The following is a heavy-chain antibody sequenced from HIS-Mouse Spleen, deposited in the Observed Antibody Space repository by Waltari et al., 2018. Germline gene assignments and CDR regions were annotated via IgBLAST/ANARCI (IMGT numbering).Heavy chain of an antibody. V-gene: IGHV4-39*07. CDR1: GGSISSSSYY. CDR2: IYYSGTT. J-gene: IGHJ2*01. Sequence: QLQLQESGPGLVKPSETLSLTCTVSGGSISSSSYYWGWIRQPPGKGLEWIGSIYYSGTTYYNPPLKSRLPISVEPSKNQFSLKLSSVTAADTAVYYCAREIPYSSSWYDWYFDLWGRGTLVTVSS. CDR3: AREIPYSSSWYDWYFDL. D-gene: IGHD6-13*01.